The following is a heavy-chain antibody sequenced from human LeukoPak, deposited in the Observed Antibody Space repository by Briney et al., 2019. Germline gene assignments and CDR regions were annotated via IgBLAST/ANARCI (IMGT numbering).Heavy chain of an antibody. CDR1: GFSFSDSY. Sequence: GGSLRLSCAASGFSFSDSYMTWIRQAPGKGLEWVSYISSSGGTIYYTDSVKGRFTISRDNAKNSLYLQMNSLRAEDTAVYYCARDPRDSSSWFYFGYWGQGTLVTVSS. CDR2: ISSSGGTI. J-gene: IGHJ4*02. V-gene: IGHV3-11*01. D-gene: IGHD6-13*01. CDR3: ARDPRDSSSWFYFGY.